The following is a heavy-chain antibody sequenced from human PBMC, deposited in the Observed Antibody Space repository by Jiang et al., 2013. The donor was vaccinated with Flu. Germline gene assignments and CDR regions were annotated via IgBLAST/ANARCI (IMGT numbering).Heavy chain of an antibody. CDR2: ISYAGSNQ. V-gene: IGHV3-30*18. J-gene: IGHJ6*03. CDR3: ANGYYYMDV. Sequence: EWVAVISYAGSNQYYVDSVKGRFTISRDNSKNTVYLQMNSLRPEDTAVYYCANGYYYMDVWGKGTTVTVSS.